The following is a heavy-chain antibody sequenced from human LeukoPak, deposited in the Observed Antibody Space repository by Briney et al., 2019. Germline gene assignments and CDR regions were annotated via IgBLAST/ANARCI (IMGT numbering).Heavy chain of an antibody. J-gene: IGHJ4*02. V-gene: IGHV4-34*01. CDR2: INHSGST. D-gene: IGHD3-10*01. Sequence: SETLSLTCAVYGGSFSGYYWSWIRQPPGKGLEWIGEINHSGSTNYNPSLKSRVTISVDTSKNQFSLKLSPVTAADTAVYYCARESMVRGVTLDYWGQGTLVTVSS. CDR1: GGSFSGYY. CDR3: ARESMVRGVTLDY.